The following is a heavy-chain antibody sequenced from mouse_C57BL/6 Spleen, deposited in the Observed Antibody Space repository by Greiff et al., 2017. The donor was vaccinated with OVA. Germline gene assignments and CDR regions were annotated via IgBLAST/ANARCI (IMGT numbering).Heavy chain of an antibody. D-gene: IGHD2-4*01. V-gene: IGHV1-69*01. J-gene: IGHJ2*01. Sequence: QVQLQQPGAELVMPGASVKLSCKASGYTFTSYWMHWVKQRPGQGLEWIGEIDPSDSYTNYNRKFKGKSTLTVDKSSSTAYMQLSSLTSEDSAVYYCARRDYSFDYWGQGTTLTVSS. CDR1: GYTFTSYW. CDR3: ARRDYSFDY. CDR2: IDPSDSYT.